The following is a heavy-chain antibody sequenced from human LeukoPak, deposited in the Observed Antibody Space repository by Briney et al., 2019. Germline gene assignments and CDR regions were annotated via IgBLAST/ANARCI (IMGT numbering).Heavy chain of an antibody. Sequence: SETLSLTCTVSGGSISSYYWSWIRQPPGKGLEWIGYIYYSGSTYYNPSLKSRVTISVDTSKNQFSLKLSSVTAADTAVYYCASARPYDSSGYPDFDYWGQGTLVTVSS. J-gene: IGHJ4*02. CDR1: GGSISSYY. CDR2: IYYSGST. CDR3: ASARPYDSSGYPDFDY. V-gene: IGHV4-59*12. D-gene: IGHD3-22*01.